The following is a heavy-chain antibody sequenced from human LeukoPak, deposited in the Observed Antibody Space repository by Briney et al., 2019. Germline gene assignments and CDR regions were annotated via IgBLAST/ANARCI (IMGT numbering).Heavy chain of an antibody. D-gene: IGHD5-12*01. Sequence: GGSLRLSCAASGFTFSSYEMNWVRQAPGKGLEWVSYISSSGSTIYYADSVKGRFTISRDNSKNTLYLQMNSLRAEDTAVYYCGSGYNWFDPWGQGTLVTVSS. J-gene: IGHJ5*02. CDR2: ISSSGSTI. V-gene: IGHV3-48*03. CDR3: GSGYNWFDP. CDR1: GFTFSSYE.